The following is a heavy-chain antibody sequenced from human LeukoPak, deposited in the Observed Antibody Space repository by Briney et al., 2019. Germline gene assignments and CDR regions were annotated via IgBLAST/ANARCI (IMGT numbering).Heavy chain of an antibody. V-gene: IGHV3-9*03. CDR1: GFTFDDYA. Sequence: PGGSLRLSCAASGFTFDDYAMHWVRQAPGKGLEWVSGISWNSGSIGYADSVKGRFTISRDNAKNSLYLQMNSLRAEDMALYYCAKEGRHAEYFQHWGQGTLVTVSS. CDR3: AKEGRHAEYFQH. J-gene: IGHJ1*01. CDR2: ISWNSGSI.